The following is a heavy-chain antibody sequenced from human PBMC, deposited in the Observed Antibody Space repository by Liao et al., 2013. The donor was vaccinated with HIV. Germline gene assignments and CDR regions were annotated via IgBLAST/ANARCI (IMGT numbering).Heavy chain of an antibody. J-gene: IGHJ5*02. V-gene: IGHV4-61*02. D-gene: IGHD2-15*01. CDR1: GGSISSGGYY. CDR3: ARGRMVGPAGGWFDP. CDR2: IYTSGST. Sequence: QVQLQESGPGLVKPSQTLSLTCTVSGGSISSGGYYWSWIRQPAGKGLEWLGRIYTSGSTNYNPSLKSRVTISIDTSKNQFYLKLRSVTAADTAVYYCARGRMVGPAGGWFDPSG.